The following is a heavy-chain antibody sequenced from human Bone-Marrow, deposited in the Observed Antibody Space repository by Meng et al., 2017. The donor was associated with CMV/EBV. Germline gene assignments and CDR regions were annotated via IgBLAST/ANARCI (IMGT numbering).Heavy chain of an antibody. CDR3: ARGYCSGGSCYGYYYGMNV. J-gene: IGHJ6*02. CDR1: GGTFSSYA. D-gene: IGHD2-15*01. Sequence: SVKVSCKASGGTFSSYAISWVRQAPGQGLEWMGGIIPIFGTANYAQKFQGRVTITTDESTSTAYMELSSLRSEDTAVYYCARGYCSGGSCYGYYYGMNVWGQGTTATVSS. CDR2: IIPIFGTA. V-gene: IGHV1-69*05.